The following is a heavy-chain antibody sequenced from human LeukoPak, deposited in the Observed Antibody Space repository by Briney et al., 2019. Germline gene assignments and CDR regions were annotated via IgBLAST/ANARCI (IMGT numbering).Heavy chain of an antibody. D-gene: IGHD6-6*01. CDR2: ISDSGAIT. CDR3: AKLRAARPGY. V-gene: IGHV3-23*01. Sequence: GGSLRLSCAASGFTFSIYGMNWVRQAPGKGLEWVSGISDSGAITNYADSVKGRFTISRDNSKNTLYLQMHSLRPEDTAIYYCAKLRAARPGYWGQGTLVTVSS. CDR1: GFTFSIYG. J-gene: IGHJ4*02.